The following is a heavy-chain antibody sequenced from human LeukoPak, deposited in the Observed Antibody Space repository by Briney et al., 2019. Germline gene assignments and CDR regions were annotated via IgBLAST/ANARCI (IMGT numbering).Heavy chain of an antibody. J-gene: IGHJ6*02. Sequence: PSETLSLTCAVYGGSFSGYYWSWIRQPPGKGLEWIGEINHSGSTNYNPSLKSRVTISVDTSKNQFSLKLSSVTAADTAVYCCARGQRRGGRGYSGYDTPRHRNGYYYGMDVWGQGTTVTVSS. V-gene: IGHV4-34*01. CDR1: GGSFSGYY. CDR2: INHSGST. D-gene: IGHD5-12*01. CDR3: ARGQRRGGRGYSGYDTPRHRNGYYYGMDV.